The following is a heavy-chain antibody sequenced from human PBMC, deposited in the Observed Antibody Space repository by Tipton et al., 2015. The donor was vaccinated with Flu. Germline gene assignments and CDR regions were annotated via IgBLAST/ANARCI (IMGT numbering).Heavy chain of an antibody. CDR1: GGSFSGYY. Sequence: LRLSCAVYGGSFSGYYWSWIRQPPGKGLEWIGEINHSGSTNSRPSLKNRVTISVDTSKNQFSLKLSCLAASDTAVYYCARGSGYTNTYFDSWGQGTLVTVSS. CDR2: INHSGST. D-gene: IGHD5-12*01. V-gene: IGHV4-34*01. CDR3: ARGSGYTNTYFDS. J-gene: IGHJ4*02.